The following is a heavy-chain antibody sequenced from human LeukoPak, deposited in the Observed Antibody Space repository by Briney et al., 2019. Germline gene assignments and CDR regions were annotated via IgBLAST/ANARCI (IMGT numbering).Heavy chain of an antibody. CDR2: IYYSGST. CDR3: ANQNQYDPNYFDY. CDR1: GGPISSSSYY. V-gene: IGHV4-39*01. Sequence: PSETLSLTCTVSGGPISSSSYYWGWIRQPPGKGLEWIGSIYYSGSTYYNPSLKSRVTISVDTSKNQFSLKLSSVTAADTAVYYCANQNQYDPNYFDYWGQGTLVSVSS. J-gene: IGHJ4*02. D-gene: IGHD1-14*01.